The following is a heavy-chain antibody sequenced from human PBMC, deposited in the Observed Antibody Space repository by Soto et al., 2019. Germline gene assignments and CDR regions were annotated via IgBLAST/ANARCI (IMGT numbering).Heavy chain of an antibody. CDR1: GYTFSNYG. Sequence: ASVEVSCQASGYTFSNYGISWVRQAPGQRVEGMGWVSAYNGNTNYAQKLQGRVTMTTDTSTSTAYMELRSLRSDDTAVYYCARDLQLRFLEWLLWTNDYYYYGMDVWGQGTTVTVSS. D-gene: IGHD3-3*01. J-gene: IGHJ6*02. CDR2: VSAYNGNT. V-gene: IGHV1-18*01. CDR3: ARDLQLRFLEWLLWTNDYYYYGMDV.